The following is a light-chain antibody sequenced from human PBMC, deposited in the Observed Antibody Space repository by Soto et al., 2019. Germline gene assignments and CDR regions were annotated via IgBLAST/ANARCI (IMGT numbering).Light chain of an antibody. CDR1: SNDVGGYNY. J-gene: IGLJ1*01. V-gene: IGLV2-14*03. CDR2: DVS. Sequence: QSAVTQPASVSGSPGQSITISCTGTSNDVGGYNYVSWYQQHPGKAPKLIIYDVSDRPSGISSRFSASKSGNTASLTISGLQAEDEADYYCCSYTSSSTPWVFGTGTKVTVL. CDR3: CSYTSSSTPWV.